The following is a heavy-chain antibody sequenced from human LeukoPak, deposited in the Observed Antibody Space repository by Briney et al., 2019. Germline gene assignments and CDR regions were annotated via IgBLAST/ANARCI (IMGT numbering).Heavy chain of an antibody. CDR3: ARETPEYCSSTSCYLGVWFDP. CDR2: IYYSGST. D-gene: IGHD2-2*01. Sequence: PSETLSLTCTVSGGSISSYYWSWIRRPPGKGLEWIGYIYYSGSTNYNPSLKSRVTISVDTSKNQFSLKLSSVTAADTAVYYCARETPEYCSSTSCYLGVWFDPWGQGTLVTVSS. J-gene: IGHJ5*02. CDR1: GGSISSYY. V-gene: IGHV4-59*01.